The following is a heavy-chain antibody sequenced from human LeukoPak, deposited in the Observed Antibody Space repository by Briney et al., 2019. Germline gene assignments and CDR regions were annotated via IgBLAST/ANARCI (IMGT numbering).Heavy chain of an antibody. CDR1: GYTFTSYD. D-gene: IGHD6-19*01. Sequence: ASVKVSCKASGYTFTSYDMNWVRQAPGQGLEWMGGINPNSGNTNYAQKFQGRVTITTDTSTSTAYMELRSLRSDDTAVYYCARGEVDVYSSGWYVSSGYYFDSWGQGTLVTVSS. J-gene: IGHJ4*02. CDR3: ARGEVDVYSSGWYVSSGYYFDS. V-gene: IGHV1-18*01. CDR2: INPNSGNT.